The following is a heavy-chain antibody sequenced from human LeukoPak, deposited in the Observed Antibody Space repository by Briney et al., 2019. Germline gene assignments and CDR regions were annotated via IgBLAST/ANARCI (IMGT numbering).Heavy chain of an antibody. CDR1: GGSISSFY. J-gene: IGHJ4*02. CDR3: ARGRGYSHGQPLDY. D-gene: IGHD5-18*01. V-gene: IGHV4-59*01. Sequence: KPSETLSLTCTVSGGSISSFYWSWIRQPPGKALEWIGYIYYSGSTNYNPSLKSRVPISVDTSKNQFSLKLTSVIAADTAMYYCARGRGYSHGQPLDYWGQGTLVTVSS. CDR2: IYYSGST.